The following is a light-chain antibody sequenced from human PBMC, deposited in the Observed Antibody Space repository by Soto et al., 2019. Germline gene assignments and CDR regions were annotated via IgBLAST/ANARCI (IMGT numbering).Light chain of an antibody. J-gene: IGKJ1*01. CDR1: QSVSSN. Sequence: ETVMTQSPGTLSVSPGERATLSCRASQSVSSNLAWYQQKPGQAPRLLIYGASTRATGIPARFSGSGSGTEFTLTISSLQSEDFAVYYCQQYNDWPLWTFGQGTKVEIK. CDR2: GAS. V-gene: IGKV3-15*01. CDR3: QQYNDWPLWT.